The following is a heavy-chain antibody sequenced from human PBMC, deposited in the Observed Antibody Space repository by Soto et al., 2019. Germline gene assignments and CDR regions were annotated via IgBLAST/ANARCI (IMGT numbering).Heavy chain of an antibody. V-gene: IGHV4-39*07. J-gene: IGHJ4*02. CDR2: IYYSGST. CDR1: GGSISSSSYY. Sequence: SETLSLTCTVSGGSISSSSYYWGWIRQPPGKGLEWIGSIYYSGSTYYNPSLKSRVTISVDTSKNQFSLKLSSVTAADTAVYYCARVHFLRRDGYNLFYFGYWGQGTLVTVSS. CDR3: ARVHFLRRDGYNLFYFGY. D-gene: IGHD5-12*01.